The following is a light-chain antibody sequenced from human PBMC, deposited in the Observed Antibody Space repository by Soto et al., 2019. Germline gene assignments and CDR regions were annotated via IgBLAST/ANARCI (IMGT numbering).Light chain of an antibody. CDR3: SSYTSSSALV. J-gene: IGLJ1*01. V-gene: IGLV2-14*01. CDR1: SSDIGLYNF. Sequence: QSALTQPASVSGSPGQSITISCTGTSSDIGLYNFVSWYQLHPGKAPKLIIYAVSNRPSGVSNRFSGSKSGNTASLTISGLQAEDEAAYYCSSYTSSSALVFGTGTKVTVL. CDR2: AVS.